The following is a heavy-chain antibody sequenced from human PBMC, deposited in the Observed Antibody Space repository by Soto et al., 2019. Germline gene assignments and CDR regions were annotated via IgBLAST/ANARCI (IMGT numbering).Heavy chain of an antibody. CDR2: INPSGGST. D-gene: IGHD6-19*01. J-gene: IGHJ4*02. Sequence: QVQLVQSGAEVKKPGASVKVSCKASGYTFTSYYIHWVRQAPGQGLEWMGIINPSGGSTSYPQKFQGRVTMTTDTSTSTVYMDLSSLRSEDTALYYCTREPNSGWYDYWVQGTLVTVSS. V-gene: IGHV1-46*03. CDR3: TREPNSGWYDY. CDR1: GYTFTSYY.